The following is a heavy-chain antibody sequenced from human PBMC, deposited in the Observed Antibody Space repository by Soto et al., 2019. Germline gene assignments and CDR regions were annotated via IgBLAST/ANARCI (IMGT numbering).Heavy chain of an antibody. CDR2: IYPGDSDT. D-gene: IGHD1-26*01. CDR1: GGTFSSYW. CDR3: ARSVVGADFDY. Sequence: KVSCKASGGTFSSYWIGWVRQMPGKGLEWMGIIYPGDSDTRYSPSFQGQVTISADKSISTAYLQWSSLKASDTAMYYCARSVVGADFDYWGQGTLVTVSS. V-gene: IGHV5-51*01. J-gene: IGHJ4*02.